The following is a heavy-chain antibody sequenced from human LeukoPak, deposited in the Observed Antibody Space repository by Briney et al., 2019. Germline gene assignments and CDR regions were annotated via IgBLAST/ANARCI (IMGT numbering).Heavy chain of an antibody. CDR3: ARDPRRYGSGTYYFDY. D-gene: IGHD3-10*01. V-gene: IGHV1-18*04. CDR2: ISAYNGNT. CDR1: GYTFTSYN. J-gene: IGHJ4*02. Sequence: VASVKVSCKASGYTFTSYNMNWVRQAPGQGLEWMGWISAYNGNTNYAQNFQSRVTMTTDTSTSTAYMELRSLRSDDTAVYYCARDPRRYGSGTYYFDYWGQGTLVTVSS.